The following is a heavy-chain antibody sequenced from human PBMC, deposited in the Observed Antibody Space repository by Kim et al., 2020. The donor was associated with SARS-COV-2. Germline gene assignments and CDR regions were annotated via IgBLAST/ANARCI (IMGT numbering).Heavy chain of an antibody. V-gene: IGHV3-9*01. CDR3: AKSRHSGSYYYYYGMDV. J-gene: IGHJ6*02. CDR1: GFTFDDYA. D-gene: IGHD1-26*01. Sequence: GGSLRLSCAASGFTFDDYAMHWVRQAPGKGLEWVSGISWNSGSIGYADSVKGRFTISRDNAKNSLYLQMNSLRAEDTALYYCAKSRHSGSYYYYYGMDVWGQGTTVTVSS. CDR2: ISWNSGSI.